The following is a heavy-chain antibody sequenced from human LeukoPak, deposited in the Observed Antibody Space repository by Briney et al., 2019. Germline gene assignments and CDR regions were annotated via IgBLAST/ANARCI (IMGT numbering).Heavy chain of an antibody. V-gene: IGHV4-34*01. J-gene: IGHJ4*02. CDR2: INHSGST. D-gene: IGHD4/OR15-4a*01. Sequence: RSSETLSLTCAVYGGSFSGYYWSWIRQPPGKGLEWSGEINHSGSTNYNPSLKSRVTISVDTSKNHFSLKWSSVTAADTAVYSCARGLLLGLSVTTGYWGEGTLVTVSS. CDR1: GGSFSGYY. CDR3: ARGLLLGLSVTTGY.